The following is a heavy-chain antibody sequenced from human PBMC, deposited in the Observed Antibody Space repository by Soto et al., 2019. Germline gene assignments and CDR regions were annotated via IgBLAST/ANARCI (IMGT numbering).Heavy chain of an antibody. J-gene: IGHJ3*02. CDR1: GYTLTELS. Sequence: ASVKVSCKVSGYTLTELSMHWVRQAPGKGLEWMGGFDPEDGETIYAQKFQGRVTMTEDTSTDTAYMELSSLRSEDTAVYYCATGHIVVVAFDIWGQGTMVTVSS. V-gene: IGHV1-24*01. CDR3: ATGHIVVVAFDI. CDR2: FDPEDGET. D-gene: IGHD2-15*01.